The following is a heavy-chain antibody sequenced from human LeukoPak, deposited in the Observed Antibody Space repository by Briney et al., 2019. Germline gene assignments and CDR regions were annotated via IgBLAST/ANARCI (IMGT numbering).Heavy chain of an antibody. V-gene: IGHV3-15*01. Sequence: GGSLRLSCAASGFTFSDYNMNWVRQAPGKGLEWVGLIRDKPDGETTDYAAPVNGRFTISRDDSKSMLYLQMNSLKTEDTAVYYCTTDNAPGMDVWGQGTTVTVSS. D-gene: IGHD2-2*01. J-gene: IGHJ6*02. CDR3: TTDNAPGMDV. CDR1: GFTFSDYN. CDR2: IRDKPDGETT.